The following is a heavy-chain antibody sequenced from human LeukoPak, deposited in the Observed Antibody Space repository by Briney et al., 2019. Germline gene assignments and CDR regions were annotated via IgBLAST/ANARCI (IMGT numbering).Heavy chain of an antibody. CDR3: ARVRVVAGLRYYYYYGMDV. Sequence: GASVKVSCKASGYTFTGYYMHRVRQAPGQGLEWMGWINPNSGGTNYAQKFQGRVTMTRGTSISTAYMELSRLRSDDTAVYYCARVRVVAGLRYYYYYGMDVWGQGTTVTVSS. CDR1: GYTFTGYY. J-gene: IGHJ6*02. V-gene: IGHV1-2*02. CDR2: INPNSGGT. D-gene: IGHD2-15*01.